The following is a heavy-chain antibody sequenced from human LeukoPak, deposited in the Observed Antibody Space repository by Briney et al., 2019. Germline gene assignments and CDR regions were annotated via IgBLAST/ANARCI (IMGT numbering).Heavy chain of an antibody. V-gene: IGHV3-30-3*01. CDR2: ISYYGCNK. J-gene: IGHJ6*02. CDR1: GFTFSSYA. CDR3: ARVEYWGSKIYYYGMDV. Sequence: GGSVTLSCAASGFTFSSYAMQWVRQAPGKGLEWVAFISYYGCNKYHADSVKGRFPISRDNSKNTLYLQMNSLRAEDTAVYYCARVEYWGSKIYYYGMDVWGRGTTVSVSS. D-gene: IGHD2-8*02.